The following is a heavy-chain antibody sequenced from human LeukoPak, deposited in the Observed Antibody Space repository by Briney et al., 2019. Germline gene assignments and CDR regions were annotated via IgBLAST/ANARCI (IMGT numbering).Heavy chain of an antibody. D-gene: IGHD6-13*01. CDR3: ASYPGYSSSWDY. V-gene: IGHV1-69*13. Sequence: ASVKVSCKASGGTFSSYAISWVRQAPGQGLEWMGGIIPIFGTANYAQKFQGRVTITADESTSTAYVELSSLRSEDTAVYYCASYPGYSSSWDYWGQGTLVTVSS. CDR1: GGTFSSYA. J-gene: IGHJ4*02. CDR2: IIPIFGTA.